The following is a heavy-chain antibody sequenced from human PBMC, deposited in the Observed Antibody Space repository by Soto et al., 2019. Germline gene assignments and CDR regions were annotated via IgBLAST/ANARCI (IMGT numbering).Heavy chain of an antibody. Sequence: EVQLLESGGSLVQPGGSLRLSCAASGFSFSSYGMSWVRQAPGKGLEWVSVISDSGGSTYYADSVKGRFTISRDNSKNTLFLQMNSLRAEDTAVYYCAKDSGDFWSGYYSRWGQGTLVTVSS. D-gene: IGHD3-3*01. CDR3: AKDSGDFWSGYYSR. CDR1: GFSFSSYG. J-gene: IGHJ4*02. CDR2: ISDSGGST. V-gene: IGHV3-23*01.